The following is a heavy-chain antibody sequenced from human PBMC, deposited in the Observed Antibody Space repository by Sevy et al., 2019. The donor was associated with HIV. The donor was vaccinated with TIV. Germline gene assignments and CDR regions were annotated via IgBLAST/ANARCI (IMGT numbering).Heavy chain of an antibody. CDR2: LSFGCGEI. Sequence: GGSLRLSCAASGFTFSKYSMSWVRQPPGKGLEWVSTLSFGCGEINYADSVKGRFTISRYNSKSSVYLHMNNLRPEDTAVYYCAREGCTKPHDYWGQGTLVTVSS. D-gene: IGHD2-8*01. CDR1: GFTFSKYS. CDR3: AREGCTKPHDY. J-gene: IGHJ4*02. V-gene: IGHV3-23*01.